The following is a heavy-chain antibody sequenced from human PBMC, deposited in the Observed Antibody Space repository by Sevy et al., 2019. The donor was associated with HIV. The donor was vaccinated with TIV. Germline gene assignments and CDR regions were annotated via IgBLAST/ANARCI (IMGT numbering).Heavy chain of an antibody. CDR1: GFTFSDYY. D-gene: IGHD2-21*01. CDR3: AGDRFTYCGGDCSYGMDV. V-gene: IGHV3-11*01. CDR2: ISSSGSTI. J-gene: IGHJ6*02. Sequence: GGSLRLSCAASGFTFSDYYMSWIRQAPGKGLEWVSYISSSGSTIYYADSVKGRFTISRDNAKNSLYLQMNSLRAEDTAVYYCAGDRFTYCGGDCSYGMDVWGQGTTVTVSS.